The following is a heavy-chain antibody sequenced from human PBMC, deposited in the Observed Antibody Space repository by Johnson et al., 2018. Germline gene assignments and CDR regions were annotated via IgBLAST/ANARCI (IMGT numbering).Heavy chain of an antibody. Sequence: EVQLLESGGGLVQPGGSLRLSCAAAGFTLSSYAMHWVRQAPGQRPEYVSAISSNGRGTYYADFVRGRFTISRDNSKNTLYLQLGSLRGEGTAVYFCARVVYTHGYLGDAFDIWGQGTMVTVSS. J-gene: IGHJ3*02. V-gene: IGHV3-64*07. D-gene: IGHD5-18*01. CDR2: ISSNGRGT. CDR1: GFTLSSYA. CDR3: ARVVYTHGYLGDAFDI.